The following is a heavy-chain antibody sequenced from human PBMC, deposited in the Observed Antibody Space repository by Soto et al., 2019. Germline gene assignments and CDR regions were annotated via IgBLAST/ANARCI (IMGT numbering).Heavy chain of an antibody. J-gene: IGHJ3*02. CDR2: LSHSWST. D-gene: IGHD3-3*01. V-gene: IGHV4-30-4*01. Sequence: SETLSLTCTVSGGSISSANYCLNWIRQPPGKGLEWIGYLSHSWSTYYNPSLKSRLTISLDTSKNQCSLKLNSVTAADTAVYYCAIGVPRIFGVVIIGGSVDIGGQGTMVTVS. CDR1: GGSISSANYC. CDR3: AIGVPRIFGVVIIGGSVDI.